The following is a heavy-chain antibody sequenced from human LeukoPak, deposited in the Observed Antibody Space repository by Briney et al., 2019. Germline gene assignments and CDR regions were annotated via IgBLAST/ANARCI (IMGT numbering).Heavy chain of an antibody. J-gene: IGHJ4*02. CDR2: ISAYNGNT. CDR3: ARDGTMITFGGVIVPSY. CDR1: GYTFTSYG. D-gene: IGHD3-16*02. Sequence: GASVKVSCKASGYTFTSYGISWVRQAPGQGLEWMGWISAYNGNTNYAQKLQGRVTMTTDTSTGTAYMELRSLRSDDTAVYYCARDGTMITFGGVIVPSYWGQGTLVTVSS. V-gene: IGHV1-18*01.